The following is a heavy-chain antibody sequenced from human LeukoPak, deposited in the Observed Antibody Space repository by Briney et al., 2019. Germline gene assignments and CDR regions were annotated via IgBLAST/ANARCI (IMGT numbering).Heavy chain of an antibody. D-gene: IGHD4-17*01. V-gene: IGHV3-33*01. CDR2: IWYDGSNK. J-gene: IGHJ4*02. Sequence: PGRSLRLSCAASEFTFSYYGMHWVRQAPGKGLEWVAVIWYDGSNKYYADSVKGLFTISRDNSKDTLYLQMNSLRAEDTAVYYCARETNDYGDFLDYWGQGTLVTVSS. CDR3: ARETNDYGDFLDY. CDR1: EFTFSYYG.